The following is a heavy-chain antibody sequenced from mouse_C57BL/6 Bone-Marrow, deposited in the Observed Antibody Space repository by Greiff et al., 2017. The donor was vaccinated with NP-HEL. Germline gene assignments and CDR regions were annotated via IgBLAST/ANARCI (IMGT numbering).Heavy chain of an antibody. J-gene: IGHJ2*01. CDR1: GYTFTSYW. Sequence: QVQLQQPGAELVKPGASVKVSCKASGYTFTSYWMHWVKQRPGQGLEWIGRIHPSDSDTNYNQKFKGKATLNVDKSSSTAYMQLSSLTSEDSAVYYCATSLLTGEGGYYFDYWGQGTTLTVSS. CDR2: IHPSDSDT. D-gene: IGHD4-1*01. CDR3: ATSLLTGEGGYYFDY. V-gene: IGHV1-74*01.